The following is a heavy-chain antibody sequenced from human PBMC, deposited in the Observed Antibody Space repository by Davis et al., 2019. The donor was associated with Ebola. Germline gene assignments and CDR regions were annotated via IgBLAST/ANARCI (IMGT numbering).Heavy chain of an antibody. CDR2: IYYSGTT. V-gene: IGHV4-34*01. J-gene: IGHJ6*02. D-gene: IGHD6-19*01. CDR3: ARDVKWYSSGWHYYYYGMDV. CDR1: GGSFSGYY. Sequence: GSLRLSCAVYGGSFSGYYWSWIRQPPGKGLEWIGSIYYSGTTNYNPSLKSRVTISVDKSKNQFSLKLSSVTAADTAVYYWARDVKWYSSGWHYYYYGMDVWGQGTTVTVSS.